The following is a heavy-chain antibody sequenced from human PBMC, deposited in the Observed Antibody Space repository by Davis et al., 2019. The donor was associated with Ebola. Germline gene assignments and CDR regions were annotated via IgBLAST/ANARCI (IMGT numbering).Heavy chain of an antibody. V-gene: IGHV1-18*01. Sequence: AASVKVSCKASGYTFKNYAISWVRQAPGQGLEWMGWISAYNGNTNYAQILQGRVTMTTDTSTSTAYMELRSLRSDDTAVYYCVIRSGPIDYWGQGTLVTVSS. J-gene: IGHJ4*02. D-gene: IGHD6-25*01. CDR2: ISAYNGNT. CDR3: VIRSGPIDY. CDR1: GYTFKNYA.